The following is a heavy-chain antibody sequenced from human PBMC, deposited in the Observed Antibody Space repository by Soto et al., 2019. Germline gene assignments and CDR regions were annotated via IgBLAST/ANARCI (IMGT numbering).Heavy chain of an antibody. CDR2: IIPIFGTA. J-gene: IGHJ6*02. Sequence: QVQLVQSGAEVKKPGSSVKVSCKASGGTFSSYAISWVRQAPGQGLEWMGGIIPIFGTANYAQKFQDRVTMPADESSSTGYMELGSLRPEDAAVYCCARDYRVVEFEFWGGSGSLGFCGQGAAVVV. V-gene: IGHV1-69*12. CDR1: GGTFSSYA. D-gene: IGHD3-10*01. CDR3: ARDYRVVEFEFWGGSGSLGF.